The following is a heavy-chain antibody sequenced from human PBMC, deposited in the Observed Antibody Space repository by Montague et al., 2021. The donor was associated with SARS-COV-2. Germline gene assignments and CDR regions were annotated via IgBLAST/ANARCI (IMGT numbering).Heavy chain of an antibody. CDR2: ISYDGSNK. Sequence: SLRLSCVASGFTFSSYAMHWVRQAPGKGLGWVAVISYDGSNKYYVDSVKGRFTISRDNSKNTLYLQMNSLRAEDTAVYYCARDWDGYDLDYGMDVWGQGTTVTVSS. D-gene: IGHD5-12*01. J-gene: IGHJ6*02. V-gene: IGHV3-30*04. CDR1: GFTFSSYA. CDR3: ARDWDGYDLDYGMDV.